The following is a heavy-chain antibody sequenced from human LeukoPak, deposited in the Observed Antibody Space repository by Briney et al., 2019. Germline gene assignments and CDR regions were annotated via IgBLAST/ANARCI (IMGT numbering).Heavy chain of an antibody. V-gene: IGHV1-18*01. Sequence: ASVKVSCKASGYTFTSYGISWVRQAPGQGLEWMGWISAYNGNTNYAQKLQGRVTMNTDTSTSTAYMELRSLRSDDTAVYYCARDSDYDSSGYKVYYYYGMDVWGQGTTVTVSS. CDR1: GYTFTSYG. CDR3: ARDSDYDSSGYKVYYYYGMDV. D-gene: IGHD3-22*01. J-gene: IGHJ6*02. CDR2: ISAYNGNT.